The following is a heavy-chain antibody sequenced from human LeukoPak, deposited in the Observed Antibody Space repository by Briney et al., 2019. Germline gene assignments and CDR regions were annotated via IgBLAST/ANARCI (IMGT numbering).Heavy chain of an antibody. Sequence: SETLSLTCTVPGGSISSSSYYWGWIRQPPGKWLEWIGSIYYSGSTYYNPSLKSRVTISVDTSKNQFSLKLSSVTAADTAVYYCAITIFGVVTYGVDYWGQGTLVTVSS. CDR3: AITIFGVVTYGVDY. D-gene: IGHD3-3*01. V-gene: IGHV4-39*07. J-gene: IGHJ4*02. CDR2: IYYSGST. CDR1: GGSISSSSYY.